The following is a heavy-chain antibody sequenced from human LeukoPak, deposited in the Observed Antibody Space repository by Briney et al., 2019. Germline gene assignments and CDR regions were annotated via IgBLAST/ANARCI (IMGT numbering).Heavy chain of an antibody. V-gene: IGHV4-39*07. Sequence: SETLSLTCTVSGGSISSSSYYWGWIRQPPGKGLEWIGSIYYSGSTNYNPSLKSRVTMSVDTSKNQFSLKLSSVTAADTAVYYCARNDYGDYSWYFDLWGRGTLVTVSS. J-gene: IGHJ2*01. CDR3: ARNDYGDYSWYFDL. CDR2: IYYSGST. D-gene: IGHD4-17*01. CDR1: GGSISSSSYY.